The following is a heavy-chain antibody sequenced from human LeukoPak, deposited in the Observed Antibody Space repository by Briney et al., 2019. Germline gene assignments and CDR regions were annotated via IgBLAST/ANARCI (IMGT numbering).Heavy chain of an antibody. Sequence: GGSLRLSCAAPRFTFINAWMNWVRQAPGKGLEWVGRIKSKADGETTDYAAPVKGRFTISRDDSNNMVYLQMSSLKVEDTAVYYCAIDEPNYAPYDFDYWGQGTLVTVSS. CDR3: AIDEPNYAPYDFDY. D-gene: IGHD4/OR15-4a*01. CDR2: IKSKADGETT. V-gene: IGHV3-15*01. CDR1: RFTFINAW. J-gene: IGHJ4*02.